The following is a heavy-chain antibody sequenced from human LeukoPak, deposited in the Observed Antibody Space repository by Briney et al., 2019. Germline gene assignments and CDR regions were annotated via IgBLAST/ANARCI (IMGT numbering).Heavy chain of an antibody. Sequence: PSETLSLTCAVYGWSFNDYYWNWVRQPPGKGLEWIGEINARGDTNYNPSLKSRVTISVDSSNNQFSLTLTSMIAADTAIYYCARGQVPAARGYNWFDPWGQGTLVTVSS. CDR1: GWSFNDYY. V-gene: IGHV4-34*01. CDR3: ARGQVPAARGYNWFDP. D-gene: IGHD2-2*01. CDR2: INARGDT. J-gene: IGHJ5*02.